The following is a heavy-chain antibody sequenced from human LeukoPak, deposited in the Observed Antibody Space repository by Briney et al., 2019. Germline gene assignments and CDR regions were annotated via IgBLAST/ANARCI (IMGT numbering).Heavy chain of an antibody. J-gene: IGHJ2*01. Sequence: ASVKVSCKASGYTFDVYYIHWVRQAPGQGLEWMGIFNPSGSNTNYAQRFQGRVTLTRDTSTTTVYMDLSGLRPEDTAVYYCARGRTVTNDFDLWGRGTLLTVSS. D-gene: IGHD4-17*01. CDR1: GYTFDVYY. CDR2: FNPSGSNT. CDR3: ARGRTVTNDFDL. V-gene: IGHV1-46*02.